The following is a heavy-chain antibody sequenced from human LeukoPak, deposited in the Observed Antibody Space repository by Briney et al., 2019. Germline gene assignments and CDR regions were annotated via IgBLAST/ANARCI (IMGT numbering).Heavy chain of an antibody. Sequence: PSETLSLTCAVYGESFRGYYWSWIRQPPGKGLEWIGEINHSGSTNYNPSLKSRVHISVDTSKNQFSLKLSSVTAADAAVYYCARAAASRGAFDMGPRDNGHRLF. CDR2: INHSGST. CDR3: ARAAASRGAFD. CDR1: GESFRGYY. V-gene: IGHV4-34*01. D-gene: IGHD6-25*01. J-gene: IGHJ3*02.